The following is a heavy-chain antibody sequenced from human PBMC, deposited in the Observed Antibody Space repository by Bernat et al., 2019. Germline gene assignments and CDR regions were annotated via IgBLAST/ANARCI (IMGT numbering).Heavy chain of an antibody. CDR2: LYSVGST. J-gene: IGHJ4*02. D-gene: IGHD6-6*01. CDR1: GFTVSNNY. CDR3: ARVPQQLGYCFDY. V-gene: IGHV3-53*02. Sequence: EVQLMETGGGLIQPGGSLRLSCAASGFTVSNNYMSWVRQAPGKGLQWVSVLYSVGSTYYADYVQGRFTISRDNSKTTIYLQMNSLRAEDTDVYYCARVPQQLGYCFDYWGQGALITVSS.